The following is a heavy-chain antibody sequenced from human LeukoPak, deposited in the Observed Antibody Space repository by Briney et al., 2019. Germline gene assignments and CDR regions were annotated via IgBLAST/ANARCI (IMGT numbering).Heavy chain of an antibody. D-gene: IGHD1/OR15-1a*01. J-gene: IGHJ4*02. CDR2: IYYTGTH. CDR3: AKSPSLGQQYFDS. CDR1: GTSTRSFY. V-gene: IGHV4-59*01. Sequence: SETLSLTCTVSGTSTRSFYWSWIRQPPGKGLEWIGYIYYTGTHNYNPSLKSRVAMSVDTSQSQFSLKLNSVTPADTAVYFCAKSPSLGQQYFDSWGQGILVTVSS.